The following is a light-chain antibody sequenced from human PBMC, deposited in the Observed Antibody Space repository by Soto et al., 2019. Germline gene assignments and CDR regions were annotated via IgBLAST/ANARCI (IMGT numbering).Light chain of an antibody. CDR3: QQRSSWPPWT. J-gene: IGKJ1*01. CDR2: DTS. CDR1: QSVSNY. V-gene: IGKV3-11*01. Sequence: EIVLTQSPVTLSLSPGERATLSCRASQSVSNYLAWYQQKPGQAPRLLIYDTSTRATGIPARFSGSGSGTDFTLTVSSLEPEDFAVYCCQQRSSWPPWTFGQGTKVDIK.